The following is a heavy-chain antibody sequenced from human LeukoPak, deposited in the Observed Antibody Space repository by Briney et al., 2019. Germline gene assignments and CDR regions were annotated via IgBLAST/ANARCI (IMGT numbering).Heavy chain of an antibody. CDR3: ARYYDSSGYYYYYYMDV. J-gene: IGHJ6*03. CDR1: GGSISSYY. Sequence: SETLSLTCTVSGGSISSYYWSWIRQPAGKGLEWIGRIYTSGSTNYNPSLKSRVTISVDTSKNQFSLKLSSVTAADTAVYYCARYYDSSGYYYYYYMDVWGKGTTVTISS. D-gene: IGHD3-22*01. V-gene: IGHV4-4*07. CDR2: IYTSGST.